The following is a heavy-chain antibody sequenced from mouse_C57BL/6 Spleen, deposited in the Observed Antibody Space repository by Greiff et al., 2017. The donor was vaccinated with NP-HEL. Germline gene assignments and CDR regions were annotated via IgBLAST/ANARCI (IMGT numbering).Heavy chain of an antibody. CDR1: GFTFSNYW. Sequence: EVMLVESGGGLVQPGGSMKLSCVASGFTFSNYWMNWVRQSPEKGLEWVAQIRLKSDNYATHYAESVKGRFTISRDDSKSSVYLQMNNLRAEDTGIYYCTDITGYFDVWGTGTTVTVSS. V-gene: IGHV6-3*01. CDR3: TDITGYFDV. CDR2: IRLKSDNYAT. D-gene: IGHD1-1*01. J-gene: IGHJ1*03.